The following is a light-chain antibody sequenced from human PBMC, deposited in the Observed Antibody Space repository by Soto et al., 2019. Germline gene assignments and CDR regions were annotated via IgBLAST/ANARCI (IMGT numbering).Light chain of an antibody. J-gene: IGLJ3*02. Sequence: QSVLTQPPSVSGAPGQRVTISCTGSSSNIGAGYYVHWYQHLPGTAPKLVIYDNNNRPSGVPDRFSGSKSGTSASLAITGLQAEDEADYYCQSYDSSLRAWVFGGGTKLTV. V-gene: IGLV1-40*01. CDR2: DNN. CDR3: QSYDSSLRAWV. CDR1: SSNIGAGYY.